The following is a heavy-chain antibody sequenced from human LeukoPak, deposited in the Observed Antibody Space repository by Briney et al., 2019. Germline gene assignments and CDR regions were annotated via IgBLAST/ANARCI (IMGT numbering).Heavy chain of an antibody. D-gene: IGHD3-10*01. Sequence: PSGTLSLTCAVSGGSISSNNWWSWIRQPPGKGLEWIGEINHSGSTNYNPSLKSRVTISVDTSKNQFSLKLSSVTAADTAVYYCAREPLDYYGSGSYYNEFDYWGQGTLVTVSS. V-gene: IGHV4-4*02. J-gene: IGHJ4*02. CDR3: AREPLDYYGSGSYYNEFDY. CDR1: GGSISSNNW. CDR2: INHSGST.